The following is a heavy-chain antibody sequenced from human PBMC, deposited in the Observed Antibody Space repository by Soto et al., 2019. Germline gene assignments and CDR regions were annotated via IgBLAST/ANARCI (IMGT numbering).Heavy chain of an antibody. CDR2: IYHSGST. D-gene: IGHD3-22*01. J-gene: IGHJ5*02. CDR1: GGPISSGGYS. CDR3: ARGIRYYDSSGYYSDWFDP. Sequence: SETLSLTCAVSGGPISSGGYSWSWIREPPGEGLEWIGYIYHSGSTYYNPSLKSRVTISVDRSKNQFSLKLSSVTAADTAVYYCARGIRYYDSSGYYSDWFDPWGQGTLVTVSS. V-gene: IGHV4-30-2*01.